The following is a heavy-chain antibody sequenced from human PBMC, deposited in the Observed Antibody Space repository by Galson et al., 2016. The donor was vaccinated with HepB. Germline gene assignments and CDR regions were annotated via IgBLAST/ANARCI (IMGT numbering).Heavy chain of an antibody. Sequence: ETLSLTCTVSGGSIRSNYYWGWIRQPPGQGLEWIGSIHYGGTTQYNPSPKSRVTMTVDTSKNQFSLNLGSVTAADTAFYYCATHKTGPTGSPFDYWGQGALVTVSS. V-gene: IGHV4-39*01. J-gene: IGHJ4*02. D-gene: IGHD1-7*01. CDR1: GGSIRSNYY. CDR2: IHYGGTT. CDR3: ATHKTGPTGSPFDY.